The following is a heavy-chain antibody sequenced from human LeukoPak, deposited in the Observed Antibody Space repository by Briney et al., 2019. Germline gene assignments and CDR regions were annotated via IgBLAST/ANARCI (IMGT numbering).Heavy chain of an antibody. D-gene: IGHD5-24*01. CDR1: GYTFTGYY. Sequence: ASVKVSCKASGYTFTGYYMHWVRQAPGQGLEWMGWINPNSGGTNYAQKFQGRVTMTRDTSISTAYMELSRLRSAATAVYYCARELRDGYNPFDYWGQGTLVTVSS. CDR2: INPNSGGT. CDR3: ARELRDGYNPFDY. V-gene: IGHV1-2*02. J-gene: IGHJ4*02.